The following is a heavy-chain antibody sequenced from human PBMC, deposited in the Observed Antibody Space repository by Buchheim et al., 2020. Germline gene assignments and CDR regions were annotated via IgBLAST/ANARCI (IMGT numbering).Heavy chain of an antibody. J-gene: IGHJ4*02. CDR3: ARDLSTAVANAPNFDY. Sequence: QVQLVESGGGVVQPGRSLRLSCAASGFTFSTYGMHWVRQAPGKGLEGVAVIWHDGRNEYYADSVKGRFTISRDNSKNTLYLQMNSLRVEDTAVYYCARDLSTAVANAPNFDYWGQGTL. D-gene: IGHD6-19*01. V-gene: IGHV3-33*01. CDR1: GFTFSTYG. CDR2: IWHDGRNE.